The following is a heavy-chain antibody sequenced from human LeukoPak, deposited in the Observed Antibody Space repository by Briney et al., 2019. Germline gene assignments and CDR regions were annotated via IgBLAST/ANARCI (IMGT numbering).Heavy chain of an antibody. V-gene: IGHV1-2*02. CDR1: GYTFTGYY. CDR3: ARDQRGSYYAPFDY. D-gene: IGHD1-26*01. J-gene: IGHJ4*02. CDR2: INPNSGGT. Sequence: ASVKVSCKASGYTFTGYYMHWVRQAPGQGLEWMGWINPNSGGTNYAQKFQGRVTMTRDTSISTAYMELSRLRSDDTAVYYCARDQRGSYYAPFDYWGQGTLVTVSS.